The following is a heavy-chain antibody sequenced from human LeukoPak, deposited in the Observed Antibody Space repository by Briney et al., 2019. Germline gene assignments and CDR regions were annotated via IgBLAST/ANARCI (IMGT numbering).Heavy chain of an antibody. D-gene: IGHD3-22*01. CDR3: ARDTSGYYPERYYYYMDV. J-gene: IGHJ6*03. CDR2: IRYDGSNK. V-gene: IGHV3-30*02. CDR1: GFTFSSYG. Sequence: PGGSLRLSCAASGFTFSSYGMHWVRQAPGKGLEWVAFIRYDGSNKYYADSVKGRFTISRDNAKNSLYLQMNSLRAEDTAVYYCARDTSGYYPERYYYYMDVWGKGTTVTVSS.